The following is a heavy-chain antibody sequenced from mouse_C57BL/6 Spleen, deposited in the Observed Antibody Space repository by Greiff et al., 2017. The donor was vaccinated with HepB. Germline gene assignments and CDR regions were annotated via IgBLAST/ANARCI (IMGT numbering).Heavy chain of an antibody. CDR1: GFTFSDYG. CDR3: ARGDWGYFDY. J-gene: IGHJ2*01. D-gene: IGHD4-1*01. V-gene: IGHV5-17*01. Sequence: EVQVVESGGGLVKPGGSLKLSCAASGFTFSDYGMHWVRQAPEKGLEWVAYISSGSSTIYYADTVKCRFTISRDNAKNTLFLQMTSLRSEDTAMYYCARGDWGYFDYWGQGTTLTVSS. CDR2: ISSGSSTI.